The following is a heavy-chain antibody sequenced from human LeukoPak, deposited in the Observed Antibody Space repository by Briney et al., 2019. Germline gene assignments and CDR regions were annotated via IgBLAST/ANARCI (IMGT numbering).Heavy chain of an antibody. CDR1: GFTFSNYA. Sequence: GGSLRLSCAASGFTFSNYAMSWVRQAPGKGLEWVSVIGGSGGSTYYADSVKGRFTISRDNSKNTLYLQMNSLRAEDTAVYYCANLDPRSPFDYWGQGALVTVSP. CDR2: IGGSGGST. CDR3: ANLDPRSPFDY. V-gene: IGHV3-23*01. J-gene: IGHJ4*02.